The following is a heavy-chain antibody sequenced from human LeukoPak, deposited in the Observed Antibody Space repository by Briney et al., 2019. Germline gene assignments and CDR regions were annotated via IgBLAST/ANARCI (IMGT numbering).Heavy chain of an antibody. V-gene: IGHV3-21*04. CDR1: GFIFSSDS. CDR3: ARDGTEWGYSSSWLNPYYMDV. D-gene: IGHD6-13*01. CDR2: ISSTGTYI. J-gene: IGHJ6*03. Sequence: GGSLRLSCATSGFIFSSDSMIWVRQAPGKGLEWVSSISSTGTYIYYADSLKGRFTISRDNAKSSLYLQMNSLRSEDTAVYYCARDGTEWGYSSSWLNPYYMDVWGKGTTVTVSS.